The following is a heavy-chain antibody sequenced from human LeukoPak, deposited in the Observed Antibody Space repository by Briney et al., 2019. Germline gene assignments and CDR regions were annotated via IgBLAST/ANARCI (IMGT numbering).Heavy chain of an antibody. D-gene: IGHD3-22*01. CDR1: GFTFSSYG. V-gene: IGHV3-30*03. Sequence: GGSLRLSCAASGFTFSSYGMHWVRQAPGKGLEWVAVISYDGSNKYYADSVKGRFTISRDNSKNTLYLQMNSLRAEDTAVYYCARDFTSRYYDSSGTLDYWGQGTLVTVSS. CDR2: ISYDGSNK. J-gene: IGHJ4*02. CDR3: ARDFTSRYYDSSGTLDY.